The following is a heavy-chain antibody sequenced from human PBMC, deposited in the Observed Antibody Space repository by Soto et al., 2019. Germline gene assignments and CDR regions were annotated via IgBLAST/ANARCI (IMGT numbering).Heavy chain of an antibody. CDR1: GYSSSDYY. Sequence: SETLSLTCSVSGYSSSDYYWSWIRQTPGKGLEWIGYIHYSGTTYYNPSLRSRVTISEDMSRNQFSLSLSSVTAADTAVYFCARHYGGSAFDFWGQGTLVTV. CDR2: IHYSGTT. V-gene: IGHV4-30-4*01. J-gene: IGHJ3*01. CDR3: ARHYGGSAFDF. D-gene: IGHD3-16*01.